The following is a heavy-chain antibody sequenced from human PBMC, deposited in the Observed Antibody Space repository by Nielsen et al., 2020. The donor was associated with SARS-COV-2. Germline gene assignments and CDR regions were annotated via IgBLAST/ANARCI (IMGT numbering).Heavy chain of an antibody. CDR2: IRSKTNDYAT. J-gene: IGHJ3*02. V-gene: IGHV3-73*01. Sequence: GGSLRLSCAASGLSFSDSSMHWVRQASGKGLEWLGRIRSKTNDYATEYPASLKGRFIISRDDSKNTAYLLMNSLKIDDTAMYYCTRVNPTSGSWFDAFDIWGQGTPVTVSS. CDR1: GLSFSDSS. CDR3: TRVNPTSGSWFDAFDI. D-gene: IGHD1-26*01.